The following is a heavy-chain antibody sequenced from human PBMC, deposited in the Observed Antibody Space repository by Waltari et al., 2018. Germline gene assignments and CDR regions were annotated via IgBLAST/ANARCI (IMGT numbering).Heavy chain of an antibody. V-gene: IGHV5-51*01. J-gene: IGHJ6*03. CDR3: VRQEAYSDSSGTYFHMDV. CDR1: GYSFTRYW. Sequence: EIHLVQSGAELKKPGQSLKISCKGSGYSFTRYWIGWVRQMPGKGLEWMCIINPDDSDTRYSPSFQGQVTISVDKSINTAYMQWSSLKASDSAMYYCVRQEAYSDSSGTYFHMDVWGKGTTVTVSS. CDR2: INPDDSDT. D-gene: IGHD6-6*01.